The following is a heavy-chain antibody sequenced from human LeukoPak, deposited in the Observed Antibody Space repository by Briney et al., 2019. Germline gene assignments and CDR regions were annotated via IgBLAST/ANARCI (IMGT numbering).Heavy chain of an antibody. CDR3: ANQGGDSGYYSYYFDY. Sequence: GGSLRLSRAASGFTLSSYAVSWVLHAPGKGLEWGSAIRGSRRSTYYADPVKGRFTISRDNSKNTLYLQMNSVRAEDTAVYYCANQGGDSGYYSYYFDYWGQGTLVTVSS. J-gene: IGHJ4*02. D-gene: IGHD5-12*01. CDR2: IRGSRRST. CDR1: GFTLSSYA. V-gene: IGHV3-23*01.